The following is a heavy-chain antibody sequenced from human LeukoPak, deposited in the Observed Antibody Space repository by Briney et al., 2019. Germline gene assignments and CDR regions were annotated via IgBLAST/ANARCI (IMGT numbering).Heavy chain of an antibody. CDR2: ISGSGRST. Sequence: GGSLRLSCAASGFTFSGYAMSWVRQAPGKGLEWVSGISGSGRSTYYADSVKGRFTMSRDNSKNTLFLQMDSLRPEDTAVYYCARAAGTAHIYYYYGMDVWGQGTTVTVSS. D-gene: IGHD2-21*01. J-gene: IGHJ6*02. V-gene: IGHV3-23*01. CDR1: GFTFSGYA. CDR3: ARAAGTAHIYYYYGMDV.